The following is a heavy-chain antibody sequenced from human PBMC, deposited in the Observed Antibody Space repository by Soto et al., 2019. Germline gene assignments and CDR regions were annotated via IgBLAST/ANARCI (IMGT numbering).Heavy chain of an antibody. CDR1: GGSITSSSYY. V-gene: IGHV4-39*01. CDR2: IYYSGRT. D-gene: IGHD3-22*01. CDR3: ARSKSEKTYDSSGYVDY. Sequence: QLQLQESGPGLVKPSETLSLTCTVSGGSITSSSYYWGWIRQPPGKGLEWIGSIYYSGRTYYSPSLKSRVTIAVDTPKNQFSLKLSSVTAAETAVYYWARSKSEKTYDSSGYVDYWGQGTLVTVSS. J-gene: IGHJ4*02.